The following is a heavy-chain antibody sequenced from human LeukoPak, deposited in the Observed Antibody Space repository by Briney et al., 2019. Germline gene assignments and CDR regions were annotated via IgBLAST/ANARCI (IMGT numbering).Heavy chain of an antibody. CDR1: GFTFSSYW. J-gene: IGHJ4*02. CDR2: IKEDGSEK. CDR3: ARCLRSAPGYE. D-gene: IGHD5/OR15-5a*01. V-gene: IGHV3-7*01. Sequence: PGGSLRLSCAASGFTFSSYWMTWFRQAPGKGLEWVANIKEDGSEKSSVDSVRGRFIISRDNANNSLYLQMNSLRGEDAAVYYCARCLRSAPGYEWGQGTLVTVSS.